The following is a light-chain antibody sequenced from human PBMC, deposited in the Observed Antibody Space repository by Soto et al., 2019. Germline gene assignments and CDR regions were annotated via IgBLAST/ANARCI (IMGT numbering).Light chain of an antibody. CDR2: SAS. CDR3: QQGHNWPLT. V-gene: IGKV3-15*01. Sequence: EIVMTQSPATLSVSPGERATLSCRASQSISTELAWYQQKPGQPPRLLIYSASTRATGVPARFTGSGSGSEFTLTISGLQSEVFAVYYCQQGHNWPLTFGHGTRLEI. CDR1: QSISTE. J-gene: IGKJ2*01.